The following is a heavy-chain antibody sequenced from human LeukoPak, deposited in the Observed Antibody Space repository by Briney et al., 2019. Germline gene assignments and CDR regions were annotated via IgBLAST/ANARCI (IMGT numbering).Heavy chain of an antibody. CDR3: ARGPYHMLFMPTWFDT. J-gene: IGHJ5*02. Sequence: GGSLRLSCAASGFTFSSYAMHWVRQAPGKEMEYVSAITSSGDSTHYARSLKGRFTISRDNSKDTVYLQMGSLRSEDLAVYYCARGPYHMLFMPTWFDTWGQGTAVTVSS. CDR1: GFTFSSYA. CDR2: ITSSGDST. V-gene: IGHV3-64*01. D-gene: IGHD2/OR15-2a*01.